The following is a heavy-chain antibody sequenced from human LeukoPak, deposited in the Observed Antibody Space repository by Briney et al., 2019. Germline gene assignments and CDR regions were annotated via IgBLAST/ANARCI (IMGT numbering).Heavy chain of an antibody. D-gene: IGHD2-2*01. CDR1: GGTFSSYA. CDR3: AREGFRCSSTSCYFGAFDI. J-gene: IGHJ3*02. V-gene: IGHV1-69*06. CDR2: IIPIFGTA. Sequence: SVKVSCKASGGTFSSYAISWVRQAPGQGLEWMGGIIPIFGTANYAQKFQGRVTITADKSTSTAYMELSSLRSEDTAAYYCAREGFRCSSTSCYFGAFDIWGQGTMVTVSS.